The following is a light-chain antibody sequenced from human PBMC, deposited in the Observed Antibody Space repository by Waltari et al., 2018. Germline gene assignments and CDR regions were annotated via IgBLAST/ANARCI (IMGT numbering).Light chain of an antibody. CDR3: QQYNNWPLT. Sequence: EILLTQSPATLSVSPGEAATLSCRASRSVSYKLAWYQQKPGQAPRLLIYGASTRATGVPARFSGGGSGTEFTLTITRLQSEDFSVYYCQQYNNWPLTFGGGTKVEIK. CDR1: RSVSYK. J-gene: IGKJ4*01. V-gene: IGKV3-15*01. CDR2: GAS.